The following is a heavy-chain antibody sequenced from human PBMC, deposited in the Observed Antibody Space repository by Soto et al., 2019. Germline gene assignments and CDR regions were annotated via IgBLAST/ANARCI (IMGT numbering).Heavy chain of an antibody. D-gene: IGHD1-26*01. Sequence: QVQLVQSGAEVKKPGASVKVSCKASGYTFTSYYMHWVRQAPGQGLEWMGIINPSGGSTSYAQKFQGRVTMTRDTSTSTDYMELSILRSEDTAVYYCVRDGISGSDGMDVWGQGTTVTVSS. CDR2: INPSGGST. V-gene: IGHV1-46*01. J-gene: IGHJ6*02. CDR1: GYTFTSYY. CDR3: VRDGISGSDGMDV.